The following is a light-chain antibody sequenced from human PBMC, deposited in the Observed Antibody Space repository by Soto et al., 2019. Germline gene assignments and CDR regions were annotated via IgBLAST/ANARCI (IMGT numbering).Light chain of an antibody. CDR3: HTWGSGIVI. J-gene: IGLJ2*01. V-gene: IGLV4-69*01. Sequence: QSVLTQSPSASASLGDSVTLTCTLSSRHGSYANAWHQQQPEKGPRLLMKIYSVGSHSKGDGIPVRFSSSSSAAYRYLSVPKPQAEDEYDYCCHTWGSGIVIFGGGTKVTVL. CDR1: SRHGSYA. CDR2: IYSVGSH.